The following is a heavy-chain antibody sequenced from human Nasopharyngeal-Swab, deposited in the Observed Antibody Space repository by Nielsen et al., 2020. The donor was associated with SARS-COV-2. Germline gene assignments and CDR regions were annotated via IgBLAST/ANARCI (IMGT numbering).Heavy chain of an antibody. V-gene: IGHV1-8*01. J-gene: IGHJ5*02. CDR1: RYTFTSYD. Sequence: ASVTVSCKASRYTFTSYDINWVRQATGQGLEWMGWMNPNSGNTGYAQKFQGRVTMTRNTSISTAYMELSSLRSEDTAVYYCAREEIEVDATWWFDPWGQGTLVTVSS. D-gene: IGHD3-22*01. CDR3: AREEIEVDATWWFDP. CDR2: MNPNSGNT.